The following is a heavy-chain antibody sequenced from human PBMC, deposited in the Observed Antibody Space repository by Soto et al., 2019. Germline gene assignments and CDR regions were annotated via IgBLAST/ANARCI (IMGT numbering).Heavy chain of an antibody. CDR1: GGSISSGTYY. J-gene: IGHJ4*02. CDR3: AREDRNYYDGSGFYH. V-gene: IGHV4-31*03. Sequence: PSETLSLTCSVSGGSISSGTYYWSWIRLHPGKGLEWIGYIRNSGSTYYNPSLKSRATISVDTSKSQFSLKLSSVTAADTAVYYCAREDRNYYDGSGFYHWGQGTLVTVSS. D-gene: IGHD3-22*01. CDR2: IRNSGST.